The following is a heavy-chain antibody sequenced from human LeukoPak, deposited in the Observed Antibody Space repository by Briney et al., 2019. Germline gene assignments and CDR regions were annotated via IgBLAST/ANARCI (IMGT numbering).Heavy chain of an antibody. CDR1: GFTVSSNY. D-gene: IGHD1-26*01. V-gene: IGHV3-53*05. CDR2: IYRGDST. Sequence: GGSLRLSCAASGFTVSSNYMSWVRQAPGKGLEWVSVIYRGDSTYYADSVKGRFTISRDNSKNTLYLQMNSLRAEDTAVYYCARGLLGAPTSYFDYWGQGTLVTVSS. J-gene: IGHJ4*02. CDR3: ARGLLGAPTSYFDY.